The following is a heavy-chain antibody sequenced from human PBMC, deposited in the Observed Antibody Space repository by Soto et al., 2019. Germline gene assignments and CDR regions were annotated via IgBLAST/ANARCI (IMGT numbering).Heavy chain of an antibody. Sequence: PSETLSLTCTVSGGSISSGGYYWSWIRQHPGKGLEWIGYIYYSGSTYYNPSLKSRVTISVDTSKNQLSLKLSSVTAADTAVYFCARDQAGFGELLLSGDAFDIWGQGTMVTVSS. CDR1: GGSISSGGYY. CDR3: ARDQAGFGELLLSGDAFDI. CDR2: IYYSGST. J-gene: IGHJ3*02. D-gene: IGHD3-10*01. V-gene: IGHV4-31*03.